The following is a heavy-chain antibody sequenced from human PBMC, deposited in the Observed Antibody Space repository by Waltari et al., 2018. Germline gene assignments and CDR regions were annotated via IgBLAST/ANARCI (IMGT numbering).Heavy chain of an antibody. CDR3: AREGYGDPTIYYYYGMDV. J-gene: IGHJ6*02. CDR1: GFTFSSYW. D-gene: IGHD4-17*01. Sequence: EVQLVESGGGLVQPGGSLRLSCAASGFTFSSYWMSWVRQAPGKGLEWVANIKHDGSEKYYVDSVKGRFTIARDNAKNSLYLQMNSLRAEDTAVYYCAREGYGDPTIYYYYGMDVWGQGTTVTVSS. CDR2: IKHDGSEK. V-gene: IGHV3-7*01.